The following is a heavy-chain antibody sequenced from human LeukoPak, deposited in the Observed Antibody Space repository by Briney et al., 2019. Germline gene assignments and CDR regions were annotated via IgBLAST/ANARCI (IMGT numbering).Heavy chain of an antibody. J-gene: IGHJ5*02. D-gene: IGHD6-13*01. V-gene: IGHV1-69*04. CDR3: ASNLVVGSSSWYYNWFDP. CDR1: GGTFSSYA. CDR2: IIPILGIA. Sequence: SVKVSCKASGGTFSSYAIRWVRQAPGQGLEWMGRIIPILGIANYAQKFQGRVTITADKSTSTAYMELSSLRSEDTAVYYCASNLVVGSSSWYYNWFDPWGQGTLVTVSS.